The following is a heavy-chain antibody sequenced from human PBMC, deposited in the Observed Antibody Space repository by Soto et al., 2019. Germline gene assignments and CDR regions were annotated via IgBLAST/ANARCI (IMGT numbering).Heavy chain of an antibody. D-gene: IGHD3-3*01. J-gene: IGHJ3*02. V-gene: IGHV3-15*01. CDR2: IKSKTDAGTT. Sequence: GGSLRLSCAASGFTFNNAYMSWVRQAPGKGLEWVGRIKSKTDAGTTDYAAPVRGRFTISRDDSKNTLYLQMNSLKTDDTAVYYCATTSITILRGAFDIWGQGTMVTVSS. CDR1: GFTFNNAY. CDR3: ATTSITILRGAFDI.